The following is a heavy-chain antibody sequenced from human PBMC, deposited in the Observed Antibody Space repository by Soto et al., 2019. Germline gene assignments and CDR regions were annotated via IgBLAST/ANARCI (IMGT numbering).Heavy chain of an antibody. Sequence: QVQLVQSGAEVKKPGSSVKVSCKASGGTFSSYTISWVRQAPGQGLEWMGRIIPILGIANYAQKFQGRVTITADKSTGTAYMELSSLRSEDTAVYYCARGHYGGHSDYWGQGTLVTVSS. CDR1: GGTFSSYT. V-gene: IGHV1-69*02. CDR2: IIPILGIA. J-gene: IGHJ4*02. CDR3: ARGHYGGHSDY. D-gene: IGHD4-17*01.